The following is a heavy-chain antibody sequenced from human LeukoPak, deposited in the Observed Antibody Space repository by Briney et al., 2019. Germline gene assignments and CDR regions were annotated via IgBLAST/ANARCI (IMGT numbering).Heavy chain of an antibody. CDR1: GFTFSSYG. V-gene: IGHV3-30*18. CDR3: AKPRLYYAHRVPPDY. Sequence: PGGSLRLSCAASGFTFSSYGMHWVRQAPGKGLEWVAVISYDGSNKYYADSVKGRFTISRDNSKNTLYLQMNSLRAEDTAVYYCAKPRLYYAHRVPPDYWGQGTLVTVSS. J-gene: IGHJ4*02. CDR2: ISYDGSNK. D-gene: IGHD3-10*01.